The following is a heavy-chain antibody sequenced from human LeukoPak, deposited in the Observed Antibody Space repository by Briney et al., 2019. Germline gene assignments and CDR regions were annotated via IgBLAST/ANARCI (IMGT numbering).Heavy chain of an antibody. CDR3: ARYRYCSSTSCYRDYYYGMDV. J-gene: IGHJ6*02. CDR2: IIPILGIA. D-gene: IGHD2-2*01. CDR1: GGTFSSYA. V-gene: IGHV1-69*04. Sequence: ASVKVCCKASGGTFSSYAISWVRQAPGQGLEWMGRIIPILGIANYAQKFQGRVTITADKSTSTAYMELSSLRSEDTAVYYCARYRYCSSTSCYRDYYYGMDVWGQGTTVTVSS.